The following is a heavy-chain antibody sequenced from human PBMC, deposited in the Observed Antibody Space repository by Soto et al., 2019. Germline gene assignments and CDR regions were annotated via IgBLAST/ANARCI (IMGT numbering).Heavy chain of an antibody. CDR1: GFTFSDYL. J-gene: IGHJ6*02. CDR3: ARYIPGVRYYGMDV. Sequence: GGSLRLSCAASGFTFSDYLMSWVRQAPGKGLEWVANIKYDGSNKYYADSVKGRFTISRDNSGNTLFLEMYSLRAEDTAVYYCARYIPGVRYYGMDVWGQGTTVTVSS. CDR2: IKYDGSNK. D-gene: IGHD2-2*01. V-gene: IGHV3-33*08.